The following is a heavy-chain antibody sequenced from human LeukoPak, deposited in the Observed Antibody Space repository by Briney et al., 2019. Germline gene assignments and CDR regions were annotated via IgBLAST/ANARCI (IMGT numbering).Heavy chain of an antibody. CDR2: IKSKTDGGTT. Sequence: PGGSLRLSCAASGFTFSNAWMSWVRQAPGKGLEWVGRIKSKTDGGTTDYAAPVKGRFTISRDDSKNTLYLQMNSLKTEDTAVYYCAKSLMVYAFRFDYWGQGTLVTVSS. CDR3: AKSLMVYAFRFDY. V-gene: IGHV3-15*01. CDR1: GFTFSNAW. J-gene: IGHJ4*02. D-gene: IGHD2-8*01.